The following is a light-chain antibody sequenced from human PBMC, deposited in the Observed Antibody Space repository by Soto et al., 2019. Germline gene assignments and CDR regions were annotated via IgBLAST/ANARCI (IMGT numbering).Light chain of an antibody. J-gene: IGKJ4*01. Sequence: DIVMTQSPLSLPVTPGEPASISCRSSQSLLHSNGYNYLDWYLQKPGQSPQLLIYLGSNRAAGVPDRFSGSGSGTDFALKISRVEAEDVGVYYCMQAVQTPVTFGGGTKVEIK. V-gene: IGKV2-28*01. CDR2: LGS. CDR3: MQAVQTPVT. CDR1: QSLLHSNGYNY.